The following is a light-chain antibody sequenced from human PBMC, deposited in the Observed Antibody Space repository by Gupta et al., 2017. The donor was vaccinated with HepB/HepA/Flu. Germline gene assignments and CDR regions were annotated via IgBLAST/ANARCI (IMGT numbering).Light chain of an antibody. V-gene: IGKV1-39*01. CDR1: QSISTF. CDR3: QQIYSIHTWT. J-gene: IGKJ1*01. CDR2: GAS. Sequence: DIQMTQSPSSLPASVGDRVTITCRASQSISTFLNWYQQKPGKAPILLIYGASNLQSGVPSRFSGSGSGTDFTLTISSLQPEDFATYHCQQIYSIHTWTFGQGTKVEIK.